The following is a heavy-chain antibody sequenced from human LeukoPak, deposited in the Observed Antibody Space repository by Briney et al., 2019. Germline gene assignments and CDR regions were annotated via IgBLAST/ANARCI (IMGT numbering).Heavy chain of an antibody. CDR2: ISSSSSYI. J-gene: IGHJ4*02. Sequence: GGSLRLSCAASGFTFSSYSMNWVRQAPGKGLEWVSSISSSSSYIYYADSVKGRFTISSDNAKNSLYLQMNSLRAEDTAVYYCARDEYSRGYCSGGSYYDAHVHAVDYWGQGTLVTVSS. D-gene: IGHD2-15*01. CDR1: GFTFSSYS. CDR3: ARDEYSRGYCSGGSYYDAHVHAVDY. V-gene: IGHV3-21*01.